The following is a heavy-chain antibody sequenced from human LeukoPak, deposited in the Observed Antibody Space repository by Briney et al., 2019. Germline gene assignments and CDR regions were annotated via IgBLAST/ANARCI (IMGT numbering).Heavy chain of an antibody. CDR1: GFTFSSYV. D-gene: IGHD4-17*01. CDR3: AKNFYGDYKVFFDY. CDR2: LSGSGRST. Sequence: PGGSLRLSCAASGFTFSSYVMGWVRQAPGKGLEWVSALSGSGRSTYYADSVRGRFTISRDNSKSTLYLQMHSLRAEDTAIYYCAKNFYGDYKVFFDYWGQGTLVTVSS. J-gene: IGHJ4*02. V-gene: IGHV3-23*01.